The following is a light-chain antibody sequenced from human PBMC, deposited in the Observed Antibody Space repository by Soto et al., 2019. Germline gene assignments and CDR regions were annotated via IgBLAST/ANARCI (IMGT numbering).Light chain of an antibody. CDR3: QQYANIPRA. CDR2: GAT. V-gene: IGKV3-20*01. Sequence: EIVLTQSPGTLSLSPGERATLSCRASQSFSGNYLAWYQQKPGQAPRLLIYGATSRATGVPDRFSGSASGADFTLTIGRLEPEDFAVYYCQQYANIPRAFGQGTKVEI. CDR1: QSFSGNY. J-gene: IGKJ1*01.